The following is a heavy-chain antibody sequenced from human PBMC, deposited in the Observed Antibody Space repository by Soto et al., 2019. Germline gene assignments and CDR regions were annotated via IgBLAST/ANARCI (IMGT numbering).Heavy chain of an antibody. CDR3: ARDFYFGGCCQCLDF. Sequence: GGSFRRCCTASGFSVSSNYMTWVRQAGGKVLELVSYIYSDGSPYYADSVKGRFTISRDKSKKKLYLNMNRLRVEDTARYYCARDFYFGGCCQCLDFWRHVDLITV. J-gene: IGHJ4*01. CDR2: IYSDGSP. V-gene: IGHV3-53*01. CDR1: GFSVSSNY. D-gene: IGHD2-15*01.